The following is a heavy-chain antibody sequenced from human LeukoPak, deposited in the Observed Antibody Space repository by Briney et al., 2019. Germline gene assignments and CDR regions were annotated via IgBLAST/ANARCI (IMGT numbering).Heavy chain of an antibody. Sequence: PSETLSLTXTVSGGSISNYYWSWIRQPAGKGVEWIGRVYNSGSTNYNPSLKSRVTMSVGTSKNQFSLKLRSVTAADTAIYYCAGVANYRSGERLDYWGQGTLVTVSS. CDR2: VYNSGST. CDR3: AGVANYRSGERLDY. D-gene: IGHD4-11*01. J-gene: IGHJ4*02. V-gene: IGHV4-4*07. CDR1: GGSISNYY.